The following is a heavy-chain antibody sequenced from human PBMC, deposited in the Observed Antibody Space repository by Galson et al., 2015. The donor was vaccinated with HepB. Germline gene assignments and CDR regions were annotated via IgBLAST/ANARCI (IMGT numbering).Heavy chain of an antibody. D-gene: IGHD6-13*01. V-gene: IGHV1-8*01. CDR1: GYTFTNYD. J-gene: IGHJ3*02. Sequence: SVKVSCKASGYTFTNYDIDWVRQAPGQGLEWMGWVNPNSGATGYAQKFQGRVTMTRDTSINTAYMELSSLTSEDTVLYYCARGNRLYASSWSPLAFDSWGQGTMVTVSS. CDR3: ARGNRLYASSWSPLAFDS. CDR2: VNPNSGAT.